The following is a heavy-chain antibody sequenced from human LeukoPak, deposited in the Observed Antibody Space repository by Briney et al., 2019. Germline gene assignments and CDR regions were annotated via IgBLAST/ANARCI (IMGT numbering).Heavy chain of an antibody. CDR2: MNPNSGNT. CDR3: ARVAVGTAAAATGFDY. CDR1: GYTFTSYD. V-gene: IGHV1-8*01. Sequence: ASVKVSFKASGYTFTSYDINWVRQATGQGLEWMGWMNPNSGNTGYAQKFQGRVTMTRNTSISTAYMELSSLRSEDTAVYYCARVAVGTAAAATGFDYWGQGTLVTVSS. J-gene: IGHJ4*02. D-gene: IGHD6-13*01.